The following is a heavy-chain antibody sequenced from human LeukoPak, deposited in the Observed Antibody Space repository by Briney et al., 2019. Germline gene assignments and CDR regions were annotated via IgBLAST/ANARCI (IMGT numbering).Heavy chain of an antibody. CDR1: GFTCSSFA. J-gene: IGHJ4*02. Sequence: GSLRLSCAASGFTCSSFAMSWVRQAPGQGLEWVSSISSTAATTYYADSVGGRFTISRDNAMNTLYLQLSSLRVEDTAVYYCARRTLFGVIKPPDYWGQGTLVTVSS. CDR3: ARRTLFGVIKPPDY. V-gene: IGHV3-23*01. D-gene: IGHD3-3*01. CDR2: ISSTAATT.